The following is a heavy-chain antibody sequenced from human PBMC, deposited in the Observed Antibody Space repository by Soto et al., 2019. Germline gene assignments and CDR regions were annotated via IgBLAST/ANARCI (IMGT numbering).Heavy chain of an antibody. V-gene: IGHV1-69*02. Sequence: QVQLVQSGAEVKKPGSSVKVSCKASGGTFSSYTISWVRQAPGQGLEWMGRIIPILGIANYAQKFQGRVTITADKSTSTAYMELSSLRSEDTAVYHCATGEGGGDQFRRFDYWGQGTLVTVSS. CDR3: ATGEGGGDQFRRFDY. CDR2: IIPILGIA. J-gene: IGHJ4*02. D-gene: IGHD3-16*02. CDR1: GGTFSSYT.